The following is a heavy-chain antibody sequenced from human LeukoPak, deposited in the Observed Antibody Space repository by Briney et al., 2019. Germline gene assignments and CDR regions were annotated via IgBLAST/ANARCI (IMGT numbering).Heavy chain of an antibody. V-gene: IGHV3-30*18. Sequence: GGSLTLSCAASGFTFSSYCMHWVRQAPGKGLEWVAVISYDGSNKYYADSVKGRFTISRDNYKNTLYLQMNSLRAEDTAVYYCAKALGDYYSYYYMDVWGKGTTVTVSS. CDR2: ISYDGSNK. CDR3: AKALGDYYSYYYMDV. J-gene: IGHJ6*03. CDR1: GFTFSSYC.